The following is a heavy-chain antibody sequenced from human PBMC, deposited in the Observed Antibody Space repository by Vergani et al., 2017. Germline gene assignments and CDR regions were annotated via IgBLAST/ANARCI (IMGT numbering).Heavy chain of an antibody. V-gene: IGHV3-15*01. Sequence: EVQLVESGGGLVQPGGSLRLSCAASGFTFSSYAMHWVRQAPGKGLEWVGRIKSKTDGGTTDYAAPVKGRFTISRDDSKNTLYLQMNSLKTEDTAVYYCTTLPHDYGDPYYFDYWGQGTLVTVSS. CDR2: IKSKTDGGTT. D-gene: IGHD4-17*01. CDR3: TTLPHDYGDPYYFDY. CDR1: GFTFSSYA. J-gene: IGHJ4*02.